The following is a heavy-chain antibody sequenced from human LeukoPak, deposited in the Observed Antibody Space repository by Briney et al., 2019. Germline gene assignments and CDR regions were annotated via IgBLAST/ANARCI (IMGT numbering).Heavy chain of an antibody. D-gene: IGHD2-2*01. V-gene: IGHV1-18*04. CDR1: GYTFTSYG. CDR2: ISAYNGNT. CDR3: ARDLEEYCSSTSCYAGPDAFDI. J-gene: IGHJ3*02. Sequence: ASVEVSCKASGYTFTSYGISWVRQAPGQGLEWMGWISAYNGNTNYAQKLQGRVTMTTDTSTSTAYMELRSLRSDDTAVYYCARDLEEYCSSTSCYAGPDAFDIWGQGTMVTVSS.